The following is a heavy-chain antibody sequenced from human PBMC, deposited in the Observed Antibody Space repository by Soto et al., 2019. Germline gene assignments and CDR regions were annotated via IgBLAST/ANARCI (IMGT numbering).Heavy chain of an antibody. V-gene: IGHV3-30-3*01. J-gene: IGHJ6*02. D-gene: IGHD3-16*01. CDR1: GFTFSSYA. CDR3: AREDTFNSCMDV. Sequence: GGSLRLSCAASGFTFSSYAMHWVRQAPGKGLEWVAVISYDGSNKYYADSVKGRFTISRDNSKNTLYLQMNSLRAEDTAVYYCAREDTFNSCMDVWGQGTTVTVS. CDR2: ISYDGSNK.